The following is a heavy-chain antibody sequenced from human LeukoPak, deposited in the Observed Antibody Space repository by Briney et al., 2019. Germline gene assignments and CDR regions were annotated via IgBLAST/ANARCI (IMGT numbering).Heavy chain of an antibody. D-gene: IGHD7-27*01. CDR1: GGSLSGYY. V-gene: IGHV4-34*11. Sequence: PSETLPLTCAVYGGSLSGYYWTWIRQPPGKGLQWIGSIYRSGSTYYNPSLKSRVTISVDTSKNQFSLNLSSMTAADTAVFFCARVNWVIDYWGQGTLVTVSS. CDR2: IYRSGST. CDR3: ARVNWVIDY. J-gene: IGHJ4*02.